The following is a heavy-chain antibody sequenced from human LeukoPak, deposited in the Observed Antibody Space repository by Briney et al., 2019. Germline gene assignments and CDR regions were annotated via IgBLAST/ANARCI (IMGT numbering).Heavy chain of an antibody. CDR3: ASPLYRGYGTFDY. V-gene: IGHV3-48*04. D-gene: IGHD5-12*01. Sequence: GGSLRLSCAASGFTFSSYSMNWVRQAPGKGLEWVSYISSSGNTIYYADSVKGRFTISRDNAKNSLYLQMNSLRAEDTAVYYCASPLYRGYGTFDYWGQGTLVTVSS. CDR1: GFTFSSYS. J-gene: IGHJ4*02. CDR2: ISSSGNTI.